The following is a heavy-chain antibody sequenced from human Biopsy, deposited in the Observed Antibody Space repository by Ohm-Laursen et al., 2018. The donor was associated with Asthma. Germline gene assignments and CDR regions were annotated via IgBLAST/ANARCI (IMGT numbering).Heavy chain of an antibody. V-gene: IGHV4-34*01. J-gene: IGHJ6*02. Sequence: GTLSLTCAVYGGSFSGYYWSWIRQPPGKGLEWIGEINHSGSTNYNPSLKSRVTISVETSKNQFSLKLSSVTAADTAVYYCARSAKTIFGVVMGSYYYGMDVWGQGTTVTVSS. CDR3: ARSAKTIFGVVMGSYYYGMDV. CDR2: INHSGST. D-gene: IGHD3-3*01. CDR1: GGSFSGYY.